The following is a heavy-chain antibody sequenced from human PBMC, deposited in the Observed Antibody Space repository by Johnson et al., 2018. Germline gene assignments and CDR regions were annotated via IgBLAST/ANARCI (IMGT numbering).Heavy chain of an antibody. J-gene: IGHJ4*02. CDR1: GFTFSTYV. Sequence: VQLVESGGGLVQPGGSLRLSCAASGFTFSTYVMSWVRQAPGKGLEWVSTFTGGDDSTYYADSVKGRFTISRDSSKNTLYLQMNSLRAEDTAVYYCAKKGGYYNWIDYWGQGTLVTVSS. CDR3: AKKGGYYNWIDY. V-gene: IGHV3-23*04. D-gene: IGHD3-3*01. CDR2: FTGGDDST.